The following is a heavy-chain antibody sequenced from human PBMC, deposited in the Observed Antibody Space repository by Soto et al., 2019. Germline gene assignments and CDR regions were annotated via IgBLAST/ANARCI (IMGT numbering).Heavy chain of an antibody. D-gene: IGHD6-19*01. J-gene: IGHJ4*02. CDR3: ARTVEYSSGSLDY. V-gene: IGHV2-26*01. CDR2: IFSNDEK. CDR1: GFSLSNARMG. Sequence: QVTLKESGPVLVKPTETLTLTCTVSGFSLSNARMGVSWIRQPPGKDLEWLAHIFSNDEKSYSTSLKSRITISKDTSKSQVVLTMTNMDPVDTATYYCARTVEYSSGSLDYWGQGTLVTVSS.